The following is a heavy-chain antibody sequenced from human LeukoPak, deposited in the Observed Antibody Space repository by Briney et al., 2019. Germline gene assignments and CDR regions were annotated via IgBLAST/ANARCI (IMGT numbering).Heavy chain of an antibody. CDR3: ASTPVGSGELLGY. D-gene: IGHD3-10*01. V-gene: IGHV4-59*01. Sequence: SETLSLTCAVYGGSFSGYYWSWIRQPPGKGLEWIGYIYYSGSTNYNPSLKSRVTISVATSKNQFSLKLSSVTAADTAVYYCASTPVGSGELLGYWGQGTLVTVSS. CDR2: IYYSGST. J-gene: IGHJ4*02. CDR1: GGSFSGYY.